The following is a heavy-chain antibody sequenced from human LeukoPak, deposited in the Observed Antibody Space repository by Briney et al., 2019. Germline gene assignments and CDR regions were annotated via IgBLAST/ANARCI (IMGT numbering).Heavy chain of an antibody. CDR3: AKGLTGDFDY. CDR2: ISGSGGST. CDR1: GFTVSSKY. Sequence: PGGSLRLSCAASGFTVSSKYMTWVRQAPGKGLEWVSAISGSGGSTYYADSVKGRFTISRDNSKNTLYLQMNSLRAEDTAVYYCAKGLTGDFDYWGQGTLVTVSS. D-gene: IGHD7-27*01. J-gene: IGHJ4*02. V-gene: IGHV3-23*01.